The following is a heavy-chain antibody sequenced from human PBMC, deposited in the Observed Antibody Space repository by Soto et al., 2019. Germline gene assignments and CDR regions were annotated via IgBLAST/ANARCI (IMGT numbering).Heavy chain of an antibody. CDR3: AHRGGGYSYGNFDY. V-gene: IGHV2-5*02. Sequence: QITLKESGPTLVKPTQTLTLTCTFSGFSLSTSGVGVGWIRQPPGKALEWLALIYWDDDKRYSPSLKSRLTITKDTSKNQVVLTMTDMDPVDTATYYFAHRGGGYSYGNFDYWGQGTLVTVSS. D-gene: IGHD5-18*01. CDR1: GFSLSTSGVG. CDR2: IYWDDDK. J-gene: IGHJ4*02.